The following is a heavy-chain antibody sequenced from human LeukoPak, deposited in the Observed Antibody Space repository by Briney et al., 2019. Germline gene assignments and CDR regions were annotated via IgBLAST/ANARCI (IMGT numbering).Heavy chain of an antibody. CDR3: ARDWEGY. CDR1: GGSVSSGSYY. J-gene: IGHJ4*02. V-gene: IGHV4-61*01. CDR2: IYYSGST. D-gene: IGHD1-26*01. Sequence: SETLSLTGTVSGGSVSSGSYYWSWIRQPPGKGLEWIGYIYYSGSTNYNPSLKSRVTISVDTSKNQFSLKLSSVTAADTAVYYCARDWEGYWGQGTLVTVSS.